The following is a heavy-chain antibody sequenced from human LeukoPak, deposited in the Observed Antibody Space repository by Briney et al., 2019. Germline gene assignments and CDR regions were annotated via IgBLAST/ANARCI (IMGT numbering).Heavy chain of an antibody. CDR2: IYYSGRT. J-gene: IGHJ1*01. CDR1: GGSISSGGYY. V-gene: IGHV4-31*03. D-gene: IGHD5-24*01. CDR3: ARVRDGAEYFQH. Sequence: SQTLSLTCTVSGGSISSGGYYWSWIRQHPGKGLEWIGYIYYSGRTYYNPSLKSRVTISVDTSKNQFSLKLGSVTAADTAVYYCARVRDGAEYFQHWGQGTLVTVSS.